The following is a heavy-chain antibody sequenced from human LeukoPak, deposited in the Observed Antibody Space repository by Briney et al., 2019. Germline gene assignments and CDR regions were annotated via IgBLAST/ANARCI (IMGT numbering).Heavy chain of an antibody. J-gene: IGHJ3*02. Sequence: GTSVKVSCKASGFTFTSSAVQWVRQARGQRLEWIGWIAVGSGNTNYAQKFQERVTITRDMSTSTAYMELSSLRSEDTAVYYCAAGWVTAATDAFDIWGQGTMVTVSS. CDR1: GFTFTSSA. D-gene: IGHD2-2*01. V-gene: IGHV1-58*01. CDR2: IAVGSGNT. CDR3: AAGWVTAATDAFDI.